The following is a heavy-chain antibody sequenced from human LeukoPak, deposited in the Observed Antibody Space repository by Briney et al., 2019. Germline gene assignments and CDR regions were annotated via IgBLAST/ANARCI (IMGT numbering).Heavy chain of an antibody. J-gene: IGHJ5*02. D-gene: IGHD3-10*01. CDR1: GGSISGSY. CDR3: ARATPVGTYYYGSGSYSWFDP. Sequence: KPSESLSLTCTVSGGSISGSYWSWIRQTAGKGLEWIGRIYASGTANYNPSLQSRVTMSADTSKNQFSLKLSSVTAADTAVYYCARATPVGTYYYGSGSYSWFDPWGQGTLVTVSS. V-gene: IGHV4-4*07. CDR2: IYASGTA.